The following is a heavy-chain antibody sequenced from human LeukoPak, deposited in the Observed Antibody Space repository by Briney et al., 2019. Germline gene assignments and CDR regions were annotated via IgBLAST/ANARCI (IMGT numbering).Heavy chain of an antibody. V-gene: IGHV3-64*02. Sequence: GGSLRLSCAASGFTFSSYSMHWVRQAPGKGLEYVSVISSDGDNTYYADSVKGRFTISRDNSKNTLYLQMGSLRAEDMAVYYCARASLEYCGGDCLDYWGQGTLVTVPS. CDR3: ARASLEYCGGDCLDY. J-gene: IGHJ4*02. CDR2: ISSDGDNT. D-gene: IGHD2-21*01. CDR1: GFTFSSYS.